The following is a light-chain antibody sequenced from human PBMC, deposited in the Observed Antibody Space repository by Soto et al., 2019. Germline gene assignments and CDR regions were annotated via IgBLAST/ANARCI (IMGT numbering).Light chain of an antibody. CDR2: GAS. CDR1: QSVDIN. V-gene: IGKV3-15*01. Sequence: EIFLTQSPVTLSVSPVDIVTLSCRASQSVDINLAWYQQRAGQAPRLLVYGASTKATDMPGRFSGRGSGTEFTLTINNLQSEDFAVYYCQQYRNWPRTFGQGTKVDIK. J-gene: IGKJ1*01. CDR3: QQYRNWPRT.